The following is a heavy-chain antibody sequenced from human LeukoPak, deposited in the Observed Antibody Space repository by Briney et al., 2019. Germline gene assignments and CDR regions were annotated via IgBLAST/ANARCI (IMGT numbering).Heavy chain of an antibody. CDR1: GFTFSSYS. CDR2: ISSSGSTI. J-gene: IGHJ6*04. D-gene: IGHD3-10*02. CDR3: AELGITMIGGV. V-gene: IGHV3-48*04. Sequence: GGSLRLSCVGSGFTFSSYSMNWVRQAPGKGLEWVSYISSSGSTIYYADSVKGRFTISRDNAKNSLYLQMNSLRAEDTAVYYCAELGITMIGGVWGKGTTVTIPS.